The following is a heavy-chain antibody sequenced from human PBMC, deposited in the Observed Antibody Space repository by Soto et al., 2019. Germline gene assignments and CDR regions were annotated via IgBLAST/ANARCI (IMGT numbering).Heavy chain of an antibody. D-gene: IGHD2-8*01. CDR2: ISYDANNK. J-gene: IGHJ4*02. V-gene: IGHV3-30-3*01. Sequence: PGGSLRLSCAASGFSFSTYAMHWVRQAPGKGLEWVAFISYDANNKYYADSVEGRFTISRDNTKSTLYLQMSSLRPEDTAVFYCARDGCPNGVCYNDYWGQGTLVTVSS. CDR1: GFSFSTYA. CDR3: ARDGCPNGVCYNDY.